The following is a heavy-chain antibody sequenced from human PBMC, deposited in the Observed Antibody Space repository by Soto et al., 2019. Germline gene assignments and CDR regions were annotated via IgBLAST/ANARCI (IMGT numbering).Heavy chain of an antibody. V-gene: IGHV3-66*01. CDR2: IYSGGST. CDR3: VSAPFHPMLHF. J-gene: IGHJ4*02. Sequence: PGGSLRLSCAASGITVSSSYMSWARQAPGKGLEWVSVIYSGGSTYYADSAKGRFTISRDNYKNVLYLQLNSLRAEDTAVYYCVSAPFHPMLHFWGQGTPVTVSS. CDR1: GITVSSSY. D-gene: IGHD3-10*02.